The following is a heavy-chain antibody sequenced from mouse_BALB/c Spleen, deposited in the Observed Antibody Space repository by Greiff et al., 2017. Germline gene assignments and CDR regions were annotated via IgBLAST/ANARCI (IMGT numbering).Heavy chain of an antibody. J-gene: IGHJ3*01. D-gene: IGHD1-1*01. V-gene: IGHV5-4*02. Sequence: EVMLVESGGGLVKPGGSLKLSCAASGFTFSDYYMYWVRQTPEKRLEWVATISDGGSYTYYPDSVKGRFTISRDNAKNNLYLQMSSLKSEDTAMYYCARGYDYGSSYGFAYWGQGTLVTVSA. CDR1: GFTFSDYY. CDR2: ISDGGSYT. CDR3: ARGYDYGSSYGFAY.